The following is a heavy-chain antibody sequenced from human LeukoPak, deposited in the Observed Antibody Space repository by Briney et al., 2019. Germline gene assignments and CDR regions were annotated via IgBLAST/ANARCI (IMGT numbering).Heavy chain of an antibody. J-gene: IGHJ4*02. CDR3: AKPHYFGSGSPDY. D-gene: IGHD3-10*01. V-gene: IGHV3-23*01. Sequence: GGSLRLPCAASGFTFSSFALSWVRQAPGKGLEWVSAIRDSDGSTYYSNSVKGRFTISRDNSRNTLYLLMNSLRAEDTAIYYCAKPHYFGSGSPDYWGQGTLVTVSS. CDR2: IRDSDGST. CDR1: GFTFSSFA.